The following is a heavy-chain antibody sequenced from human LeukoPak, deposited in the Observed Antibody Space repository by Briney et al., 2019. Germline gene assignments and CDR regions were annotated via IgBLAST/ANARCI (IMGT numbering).Heavy chain of an antibody. V-gene: IGHV3-23*01. D-gene: IGHD5-18*01. CDR3: ARSGGYSYVLSPAFDI. CDR1: GFTFSNYA. CDR2: ISGSGGST. Sequence: GGSLRLSCAASGFTFSNYAMSWVRQAPGKGLEWVSAISGSGGSTYYADSVKGRFTISRDNAKNSLYLQMNSLRAEDTAVYYCARSGGYSYVLSPAFDIWGQGTMVTVSS. J-gene: IGHJ3*02.